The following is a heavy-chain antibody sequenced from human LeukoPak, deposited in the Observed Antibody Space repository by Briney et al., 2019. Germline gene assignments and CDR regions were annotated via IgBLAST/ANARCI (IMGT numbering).Heavy chain of an antibody. CDR3: ARDPVFVGATGAFDI. J-gene: IGHJ3*02. Sequence: GGSLRLSCAASGFTFSDYYMTWIRQAPGKGLEWVSYISSSSNNIHYANSVRGRFTISRDNAKNSLYLQMNSLRAEDTAVYYCARDPVFVGATGAFDIWGQGTMVTVSS. CDR1: GFTFSDYY. D-gene: IGHD1-26*01. V-gene: IGHV3-11*04. CDR2: ISSSSNNI.